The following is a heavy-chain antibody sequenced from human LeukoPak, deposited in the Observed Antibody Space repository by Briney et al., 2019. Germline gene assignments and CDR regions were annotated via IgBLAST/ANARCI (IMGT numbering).Heavy chain of an antibody. D-gene: IGHD3-10*01. V-gene: IGHV4-34*01. CDR2: INHGGST. Sequence: SETLSLTCAVYGGSFSGYYWSWIRQPPGKGLEWIGEINHGGSTNYNPSLKSRVTISVDTSKNQFSLKLSSVTAADTAVYHCARWFPPLPPTKVLLWFGGDYWGQGTLVTVSS. J-gene: IGHJ4*02. CDR1: GGSFSGYY. CDR3: ARWFPPLPPTKVLLWFGGDY.